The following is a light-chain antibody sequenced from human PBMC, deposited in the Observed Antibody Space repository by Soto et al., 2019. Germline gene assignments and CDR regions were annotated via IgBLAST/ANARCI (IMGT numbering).Light chain of an antibody. CDR1: SSNIGSNY. V-gene: IGLV1-47*01. CDR3: AAWDDSLSGPV. J-gene: IGLJ2*01. Sequence: QSVLTQPPSASGTPGQRVTISCSGSSSNIGSNYVYWYQQLPGTAPKLLIYRNNQRPSGVPDRFSGSKSGTSASLAISGLPSSDEAEYYSAAWDDSLSGPVFGGGTKLTVL. CDR2: RNN.